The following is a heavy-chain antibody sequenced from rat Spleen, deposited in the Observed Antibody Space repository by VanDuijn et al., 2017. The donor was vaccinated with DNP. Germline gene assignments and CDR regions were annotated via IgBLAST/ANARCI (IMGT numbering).Heavy chain of an antibody. CDR1: GFTFSDYY. Sequence: EVQLVESGGGFVQPGRSLKLSCEASGFTFSDYYMAWVRQAPTKALEWVAYSSYDGNSAYNGDSVKGRFTISRDNAKSTLYLHMNSLRSEDMATYYCVRPHYYAGSYPRYWGQGVMVTVSS. V-gene: IGHV5-22*01. CDR2: SSYDGNSA. CDR3: VRPHYYAGSYPRY. D-gene: IGHD1-12*02. J-gene: IGHJ2*01.